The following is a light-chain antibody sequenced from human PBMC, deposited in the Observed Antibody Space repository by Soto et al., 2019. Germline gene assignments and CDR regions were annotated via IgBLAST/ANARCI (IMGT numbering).Light chain of an antibody. J-gene: IGLJ3*02. CDR3: SSYAASNNFYFV. CDR2: EVT. Sequence: QSVPTQPPSASGSPGQSVTISCTGTSSDVGGYNYVSWYQQYPGRAPKLMIYEVTKRPSGVPDRFSGSKSGNTASLTVSGLQAEDEAEYYCSSYAASNNFYFVFGGGTKLTVL. CDR1: SSDVGGYNY. V-gene: IGLV2-8*01.